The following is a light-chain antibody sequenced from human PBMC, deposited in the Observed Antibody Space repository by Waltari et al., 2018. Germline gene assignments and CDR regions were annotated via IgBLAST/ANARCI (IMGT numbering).Light chain of an antibody. CDR2: GNS. CDR1: SSNIGAGYD. J-gene: IGLJ3*02. CDR3: QSYDSSLSGRGV. Sequence: QSVLTQPPSVSGAPGQRVIISCTGSSSNIGAGYDVHWYQQLPGTAPKLPIYGNSNRPSGVPDRFAGSKSGTSASRAITGLQAEDEADYYCQSYDSSLSGRGVFGGGTKLTVL. V-gene: IGLV1-40*01.